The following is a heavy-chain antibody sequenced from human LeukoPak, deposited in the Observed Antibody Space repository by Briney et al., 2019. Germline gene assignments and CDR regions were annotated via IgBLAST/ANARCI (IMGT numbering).Heavy chain of an antibody. D-gene: IGHD3-22*01. CDR1: GGSITGSSYY. J-gene: IGHJ4*02. CDR3: ARQYYDNTGYYYFDY. Sequence: PSETLSLTCTVSGGSITGSSYYWGWIRQPPGKGLEWLGIMYYSGSTYYKTSLKSRVTISADTSKNEFSLELSSVTAADTAVYYCARQYYDNTGYYYFDYWGQGTLVTVSS. V-gene: IGHV4-39*01. CDR2: MYYSGST.